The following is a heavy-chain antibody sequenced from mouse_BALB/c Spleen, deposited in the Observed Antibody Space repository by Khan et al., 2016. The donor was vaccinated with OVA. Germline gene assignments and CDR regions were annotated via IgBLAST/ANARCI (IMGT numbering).Heavy chain of an antibody. J-gene: IGHJ4*01. V-gene: IGHV9-3-1*01. Sequence: QVQLKQSGPELKKPGETVKISCKASGYTFTIYGMNWVRQAPGKGLKWMGWINTYTGEPTYADDFKGRFAFSLETSASTAFLQINNLKNEDTATYFCARVGYNGTMDYWGQGTLVTVSS. CDR2: INTYTGEP. CDR1: GYTFTIYG. D-gene: IGHD2-14*01. CDR3: ARVGYNGTMDY.